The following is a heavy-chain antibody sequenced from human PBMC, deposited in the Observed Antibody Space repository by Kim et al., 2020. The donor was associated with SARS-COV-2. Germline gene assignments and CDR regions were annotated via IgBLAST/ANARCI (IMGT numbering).Heavy chain of an antibody. V-gene: IGHV3-64D*06. CDR2: ISTNGGST. D-gene: IGHD3-10*01. J-gene: IGHJ4*02. Sequence: GGSLRLSCSASGFAFSSYAIHWVRQAPGKGLEYVSGISTNGGSTFYADSVKGRFTISRDNSKNTLYLQMSSLRTEDTAVYYCVKGSGSYYNPYFDYWGQG. CDR3: VKGSGSYYNPYFDY. CDR1: GFAFSSYA.